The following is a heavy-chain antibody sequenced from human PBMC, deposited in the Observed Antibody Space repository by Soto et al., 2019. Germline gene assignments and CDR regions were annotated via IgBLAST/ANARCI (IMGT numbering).Heavy chain of an antibody. V-gene: IGHV3-23*01. D-gene: IGHD3-22*01. CDR2: ISGSGGST. J-gene: IGHJ4*02. Sequence: GGSLRLSCAASGFTFSSYAMSWVRQAPGKGLEWVSAISGSGGSTYYADSVKGRFTISRDNSKNTLYLQMNSLRAEDTAVYYCAKANYYDRSGYVNYWGQGTLVTVSS. CDR3: AKANYYDRSGYVNY. CDR1: GFTFSSYA.